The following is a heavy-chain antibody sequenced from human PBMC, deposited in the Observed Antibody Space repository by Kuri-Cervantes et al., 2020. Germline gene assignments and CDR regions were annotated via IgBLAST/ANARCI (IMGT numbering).Heavy chain of an antibody. J-gene: IGHJ4*02. CDR3: ERDQVPYSGYDSPFDY. V-gene: IGHV3-30*03. Sequence: GESLKISCAASGFTFSSYGMHWVRQAPGKGLEWVAVISYDGSNKYYADSVKGRFTISSDNSKNTLYLQMNSLRAEDTAVYYCERDQVPYSGYDSPFDYWGQGTLVTVSS. CDR1: GFTFSSYG. D-gene: IGHD5-12*01. CDR2: ISYDGSNK.